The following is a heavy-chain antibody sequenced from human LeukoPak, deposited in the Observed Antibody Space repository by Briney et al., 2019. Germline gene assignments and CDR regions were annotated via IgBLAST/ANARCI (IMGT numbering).Heavy chain of an antibody. CDR2: IFGSGGSP. CDR3: GKTTVGYSSGQKPAWPVDY. D-gene: IGHD5-18*01. CDR1: GFTFGSHA. V-gene: IGHV3-23*01. Sequence: GGSLRLSCAASGFTFGSHAMYWVRQAPGKGLEWVAGIFGSGGSPHYADPVKGRFTISRDNSRNTVYLQINSLRAEDTADYYCGKTTVGYSSGQKPAWPVDYWGQGTLVTVSS. J-gene: IGHJ4*02.